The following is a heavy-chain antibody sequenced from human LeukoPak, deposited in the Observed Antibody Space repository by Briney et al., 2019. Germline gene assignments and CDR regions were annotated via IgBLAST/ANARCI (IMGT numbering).Heavy chain of an antibody. CDR3: ARDLRGEGDTYFQH. CDR1: GGSISSYY. CDR2: IYYSGST. Sequence: PSETVSLTCTVSGGSISSYYWSWIRQPPGKGLEWIGYIYYSGSTNYNPSLKSRVTISVDTSKNQSSLKLSSVTAADTAVYYCARDLRGEGDTYFQHWGQGTLVTVSS. D-gene: IGHD1-26*01. V-gene: IGHV4-59*01. J-gene: IGHJ1*01.